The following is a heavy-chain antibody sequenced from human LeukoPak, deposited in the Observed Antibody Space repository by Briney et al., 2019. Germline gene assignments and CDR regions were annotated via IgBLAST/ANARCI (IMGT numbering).Heavy chain of an antibody. CDR2: IRYDGSNK. D-gene: IGHD6-19*01. CDR1: GFTFSSYG. CDR3: AKDHRSGWYFEA. Sequence: GGSLRLSCEASGFTFSSYGMHWVRQAPGKGLEWVAFIRYDGSNKYYADSVKGRFTISRDNSKNTLYLQMNSLRAEDTAVYCCAKDHRSGWYFEAWGQGTLVTVSS. V-gene: IGHV3-30*02. J-gene: IGHJ4*02.